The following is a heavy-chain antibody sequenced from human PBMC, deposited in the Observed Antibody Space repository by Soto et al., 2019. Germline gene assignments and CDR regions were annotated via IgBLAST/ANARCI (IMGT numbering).Heavy chain of an antibody. J-gene: IGHJ4*02. Sequence: QVQLGQYGAEVKKPGTSVRVSCKASGYTFTTYGISWVRQAPGQGLEWMGWISASNGNIYYGQKFQGRVTMTTDSFTSTAYMELSSLTSDDTAVYYCARALPYSSSGDSWGRGTLVTVSS. CDR1: GYTFTTYG. CDR3: ARALPYSSSGDS. D-gene: IGHD6-13*01. V-gene: IGHV1-18*01. CDR2: ISASNGNI.